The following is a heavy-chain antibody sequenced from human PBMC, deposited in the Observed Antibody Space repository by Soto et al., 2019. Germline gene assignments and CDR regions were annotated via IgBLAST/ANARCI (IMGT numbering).Heavy chain of an antibody. CDR1: GGTFSSYA. D-gene: IGHD3-22*01. V-gene: IGHV1-69*13. J-gene: IGHJ3*02. CDR3: ARDSEIVVVTPVIYDAFDI. Sequence: LVKGSWKASGGTFSSYASSWVRQKTGQGLEWMGGIIPIFGTANYAQNFQGRVTITADESTSTAYMELSSLRSEDTAVYYCARDSEIVVVTPVIYDAFDIWGQGTMVTVSS. CDR2: IIPIFGTA.